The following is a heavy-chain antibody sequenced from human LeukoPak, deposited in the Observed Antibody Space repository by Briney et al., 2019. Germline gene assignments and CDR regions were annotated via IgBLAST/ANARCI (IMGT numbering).Heavy chain of an antibody. CDR2: INHSGGT. J-gene: IGHJ5*02. CDR3: ARVMAARREDLNWFDP. CDR1: GGSFSDYS. Sequence: SETLSLTCAVYGGSFSDYSWSWIRQPPGKGLEWIGEINHSGGTNNNPSLKSRVTISVDTSKNQFSLNLTSVNAADTAVYYCARVMAARREDLNWFDPWGQGTLVTVSS. D-gene: IGHD6-6*01. V-gene: IGHV4-34*01.